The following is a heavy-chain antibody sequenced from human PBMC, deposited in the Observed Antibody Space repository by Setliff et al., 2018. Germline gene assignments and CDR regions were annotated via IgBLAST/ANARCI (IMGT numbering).Heavy chain of an antibody. D-gene: IGHD6-6*01. V-gene: IGHV3-23*01. J-gene: IGHJ4*02. Sequence: GGSLRLSCVASGFPFSSYAMNWVRQAPGKGLVWVSRINSDGSSITYADSVRGRFTISRDNSKNTVYLQMNSLRVEDTALYYCAKSSGSSSSTNLEYLGPGTLVTVSS. CDR1: GFPFSSYA. CDR3: AKSSGSSSSTNLEY. CDR2: INSDGSSI.